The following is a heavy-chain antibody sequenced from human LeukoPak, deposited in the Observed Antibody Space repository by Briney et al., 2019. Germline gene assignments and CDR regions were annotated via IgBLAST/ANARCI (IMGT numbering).Heavy chain of an antibody. Sequence: GGSLILSCAASGFTFSSYSMNWVRQAPGKGLEWVSSISSSSSYIYYADSVKGRFTISRDNAKNSLYLQMNSLRAEDTAVYYCAKSRYYDSSGYCLDYWGQGTLVTVSS. CDR1: GFTFSSYS. V-gene: IGHV3-21*01. D-gene: IGHD3-22*01. CDR2: ISSSSSYI. CDR3: AKSRYYDSSGYCLDY. J-gene: IGHJ4*02.